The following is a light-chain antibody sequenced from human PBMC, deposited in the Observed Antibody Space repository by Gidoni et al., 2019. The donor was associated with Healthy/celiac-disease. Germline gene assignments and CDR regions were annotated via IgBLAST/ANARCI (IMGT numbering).Light chain of an antibody. CDR3: QAWDSSIHVV. J-gene: IGLJ2*01. V-gene: IGLV3-1*01. CDR2: QDS. CDR1: KLGDKY. Sequence: SYELTLPPSVSVSPGQTASITCSGDKLGDKYACWYQQKPGQSPVLVIDQDSKRPSGIPERFSGSNSGNKATLTISGTQAMDEADYYCQAWDSSIHVVFGGGTKLTVL.